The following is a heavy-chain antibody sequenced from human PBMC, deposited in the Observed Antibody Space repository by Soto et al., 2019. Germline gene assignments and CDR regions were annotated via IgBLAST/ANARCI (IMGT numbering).Heavy chain of an antibody. CDR1: GFTFSSYS. D-gene: IGHD2-8*02. J-gene: IGHJ4*02. CDR3: VWYRWLPRVGDFDY. V-gene: IGHV3-48*01. Sequence: LGGLLRLSCAVSGFTFSSYSMNWVRQAPGKGLEWVSYISSSSSTIYYADSVKGRFTISRDNAKNSLYLQMNSLRAEDTVVYYCVWYRWLPRVGDFDYWGQGTLVTVSS. CDR2: ISSSSSTI.